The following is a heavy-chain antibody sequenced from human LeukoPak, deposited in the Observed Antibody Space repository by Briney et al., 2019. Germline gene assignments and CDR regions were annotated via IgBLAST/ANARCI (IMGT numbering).Heavy chain of an antibody. CDR3: ARQSLGASGLDH. CDR1: GFRFNSHR. V-gene: IGHV3-30*03. Sequence: GGSLRLSCAVSGFRFNSHRMHWVRQAPNKGLEWVAVAPHDRSSPSHAASVNGRFTISRDNSKDTLFLHMDSLRVDDTAIYYCARQSLGASGLDHWGQGVLVTVSS. J-gene: IGHJ4*02. D-gene: IGHD1-26*01. CDR2: APHDRSSP.